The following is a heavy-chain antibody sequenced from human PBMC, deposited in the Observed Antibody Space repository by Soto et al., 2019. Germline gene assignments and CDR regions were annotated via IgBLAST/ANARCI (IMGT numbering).Heavy chain of an antibody. D-gene: IGHD2-15*01. Sequence: QVQLVESGGGVVQPGRSLRLSCAASGFTFSSYGMHWVRQAPGKGLEWVAVIWYDGSNKYYADSVKGRFTISRDNSKNTLYLQMKSLRAEDTAVYYCAREHPRLFCGGRASEDYPTYCDYCGQGTLVTVSS. V-gene: IGHV3-33*01. CDR1: GFTFSSYG. J-gene: IGHJ4*02. CDR3: AREHPRLFCGGRASEDYPTYCDY. CDR2: IWYDGSNK.